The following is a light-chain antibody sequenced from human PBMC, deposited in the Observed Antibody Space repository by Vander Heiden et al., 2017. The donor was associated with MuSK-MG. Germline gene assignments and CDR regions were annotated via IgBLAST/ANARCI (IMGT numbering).Light chain of an antibody. J-gene: IGKJ1*01. CDR1: QSIASY. V-gene: IGKV1-39*01. Sequence: DIQMTQSPSSLSASVGDRVTITCRASQSIASYFNWYQQKPGKAPKLLIYAASSLQSGVPSRFSGSGSGTDFTLTISSLQPEDFATYYCQQSDSNPQTFGQRTKVEIK. CDR3: QQSDSNPQT. CDR2: AAS.